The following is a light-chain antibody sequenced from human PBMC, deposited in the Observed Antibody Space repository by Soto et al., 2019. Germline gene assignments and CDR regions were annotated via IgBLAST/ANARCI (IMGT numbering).Light chain of an antibody. Sequence: DIQMTQSPSSLSAAVGDGVTMTCRASQSISSYLNWYQQKPGKAPKLLIYAASSLQSGVPSRFSGSGSGTGFTPTISSLQPEDFATYYCQQSYSTPITFGQGTRLEI. J-gene: IGKJ5*01. CDR1: QSISSY. V-gene: IGKV1-39*01. CDR3: QQSYSTPIT. CDR2: AAS.